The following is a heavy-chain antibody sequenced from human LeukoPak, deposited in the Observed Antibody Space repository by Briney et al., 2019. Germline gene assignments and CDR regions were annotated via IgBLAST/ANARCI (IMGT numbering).Heavy chain of an antibody. Sequence: SETLSLTCAVSGYSISSGYYWACVRQPPGKGPEWVGSIHHSGSTYYNPSLKSRVSMSVDTSKNHFSLHLPSVTAADTAVYYRARGGNQWRLGDYFDPWGQGTLVSVSS. V-gene: IGHV4-38-2*01. D-gene: IGHD1-14*01. CDR1: GYSISSGYY. CDR3: ARGGNQWRLGDYFDP. J-gene: IGHJ5*02. CDR2: IHHSGST.